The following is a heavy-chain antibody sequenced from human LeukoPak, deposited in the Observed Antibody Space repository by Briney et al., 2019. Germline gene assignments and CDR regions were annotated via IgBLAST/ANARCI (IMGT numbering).Heavy chain of an antibody. CDR1: GFTFSSYG. D-gene: IGHD2-15*01. CDR3: ARESRYCSGGSCYMSDY. Sequence: GRSLRLSCAASGFTFSSYGMHWVRQAPGKGLEWVAVIWYDGSNKFYADSVKGRFTISRDNAKNSLYLQMNSLRAEDTAVYYCARESRYCSGGSCYMSDYWGQGTLVTVSS. J-gene: IGHJ4*02. CDR2: IWYDGSNK. V-gene: IGHV3-33*01.